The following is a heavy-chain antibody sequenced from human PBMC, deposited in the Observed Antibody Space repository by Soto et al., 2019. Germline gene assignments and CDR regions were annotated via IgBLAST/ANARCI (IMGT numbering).Heavy chain of an antibody. Sequence: EVQLVESGGGLVQPGGSLRLSCAASGFTVSSNYMSWVRQAPGKGLEWVSVIYSGGSTYYADSVKGRFTISRDNSKNTLYLQMNSLRAEDTAVYYCARTRKPAAIDVWGKGTTVTVSS. CDR1: GFTVSSNY. CDR3: ARTRKPAAIDV. CDR2: IYSGGST. J-gene: IGHJ6*04. V-gene: IGHV3-66*01. D-gene: IGHD2-2*01.